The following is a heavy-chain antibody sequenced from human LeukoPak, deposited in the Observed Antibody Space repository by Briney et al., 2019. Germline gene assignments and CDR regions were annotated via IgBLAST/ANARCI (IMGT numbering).Heavy chain of an antibody. J-gene: IGHJ4*02. CDR3: AKKRGMQLWQYYFDY. V-gene: IGHV3-23*01. Sequence: GASLRLSCAASGFTFSSYAMSWVRRAPGKGLEWVSAISSSGGNTYYADSVKGRFTISRDNSKNTLYLQMNSLRAEDTAIYYCAKKRGMQLWQYYFDYWGQGTLVTVSS. CDR1: GFTFSSYA. D-gene: IGHD5-18*01. CDR2: ISSSGGNT.